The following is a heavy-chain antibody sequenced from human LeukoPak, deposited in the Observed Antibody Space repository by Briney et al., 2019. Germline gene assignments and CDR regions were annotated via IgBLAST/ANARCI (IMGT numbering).Heavy chain of an antibody. J-gene: IGHJ6*03. CDR1: GFTFSYYA. CDR3: AKDRDSSQFYYYMDV. CDR2: ISGSGGSP. V-gene: IGHV3-23*01. D-gene: IGHD6-13*01. Sequence: PGGSLRLCCAASGFTFSYYAMNWVRQAPGKGLEWVSAISGSGGSPYYADSVKGRFTISRDNSKNTLYLQMNSLRAEDTAVYYCAKDRDSSQFYYYMDVWGKGTTVTVSS.